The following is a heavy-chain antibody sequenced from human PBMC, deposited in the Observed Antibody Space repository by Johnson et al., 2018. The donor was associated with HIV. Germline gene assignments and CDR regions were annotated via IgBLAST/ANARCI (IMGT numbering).Heavy chain of an antibody. V-gene: IGHV3-66*01. D-gene: IGHD3-9*01. CDR3: ARDPYYDFLTGPRDAFDI. CDR2: IYGSGST. J-gene: IGHJ3*02. Sequence: VQLVESGGVLVQPGGSLRLSCAASGFTVSNYYMTWVRQSPGKGLEWVSVIYGSGSTYYADSVKGRFTISRDTSKNTLYLQMNSLRAEDTAVYYCARDPYYDFLTGPRDAFDIWGQGTMVTVSS. CDR1: GFTVSNYY.